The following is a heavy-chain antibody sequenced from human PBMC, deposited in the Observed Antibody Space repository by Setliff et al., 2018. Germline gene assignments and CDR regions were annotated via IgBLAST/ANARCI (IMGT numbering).Heavy chain of an antibody. J-gene: IGHJ6*03. Sequence: ASVKVSCKSSGYTFTTYAISWMRQAPGQGLEYMGWINTNTGDPSYAQGFTGRFVFSLDTSVSTAYLQISSLKAEDTAVYYCARASRFGTIRYRGDYYMDVWGKGTTVTVSS. CDR3: ARASRFGTIRYRGDYYMDV. V-gene: IGHV7-4-1*02. CDR1: GYTFTTYA. CDR2: INTNTGDP. D-gene: IGHD3-10*01.